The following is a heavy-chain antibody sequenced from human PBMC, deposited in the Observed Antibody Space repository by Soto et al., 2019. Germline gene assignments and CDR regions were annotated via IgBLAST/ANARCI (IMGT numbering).Heavy chain of an antibody. D-gene: IGHD6-13*01. CDR1: GGTFNSYA. V-gene: IGHV1-69*13. J-gene: IGHJ6*02. Sequence: SVKVSCKASGGTFNSYAISWVRQAPGQGLEWMGGIIPIFGTANYAQKFQGRVTITADESTSTAYMELSSLRSEDTAVYYCARDQGGAAARPTYYYGMDVWGQGTTVTVSS. CDR2: IIPIFGTA. CDR3: ARDQGGAAARPTYYYGMDV.